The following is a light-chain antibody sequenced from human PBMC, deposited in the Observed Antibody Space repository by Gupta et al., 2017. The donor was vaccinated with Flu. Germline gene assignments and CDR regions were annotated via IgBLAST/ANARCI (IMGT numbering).Light chain of an antibody. Sequence: SCSGSSYNIGSNYVYWYQQLPGTAPKLLIYRNNQRPSGVPDRFSGSKSGTSASLAISGLRSEDEADYYCTSWDDSMRGWVFGGRTTRTV. J-gene: IGLJ3*02. CDR3: TSWDDSMRGWV. CDR2: RNN. V-gene: IGLV1-47*01. CDR1: SYNIGSNY.